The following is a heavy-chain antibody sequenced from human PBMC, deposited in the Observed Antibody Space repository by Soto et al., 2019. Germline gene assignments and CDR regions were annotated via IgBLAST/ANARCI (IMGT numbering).Heavy chain of an antibody. V-gene: IGHV4-4*02. CDR1: GGSINNSNW. CDR3: AGSFISGWFNGFDP. J-gene: IGHJ5*02. D-gene: IGHD6-19*01. CDR2: IYHSGST. Sequence: PSEALSVTCAVSGGSINNSNWWSWVRQPPGKGLEWIGEIYHSGSTNYNPSLKSRVTISIDKSKSQFSLTLNSVIAADTAVYYCAGSFISGWFNGFDPWGQGNLVTVS.